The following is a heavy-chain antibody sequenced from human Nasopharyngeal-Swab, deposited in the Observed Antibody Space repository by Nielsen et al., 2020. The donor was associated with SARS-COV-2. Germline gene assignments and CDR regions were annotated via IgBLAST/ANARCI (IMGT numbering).Heavy chain of an antibody. CDR1: GFIFSNYW. V-gene: IGHV3-74*01. J-gene: IGHJ4*02. Sequence: GESLKISCAGSGFIFSNYWMYGVRQAPGKGLVWVSRIRGDGSDPTYADSVKGRFTISRDNAKNSLYLQMNSLRAEDTAVYYCAREEELGTAYYFDYWGQGTLVTVSS. D-gene: IGHD1-14*01. CDR3: AREEELGTAYYFDY. CDR2: IRGDGSDP.